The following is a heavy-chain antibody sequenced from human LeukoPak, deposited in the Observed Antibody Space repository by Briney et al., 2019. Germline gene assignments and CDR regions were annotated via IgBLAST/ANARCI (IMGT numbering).Heavy chain of an antibody. Sequence: PGRSLRLSCAASGFTFSSYAMHWVRQAPGKGLEWVAVISYDGSNKYYADSVKGRFTISRDNSKNTLYLQMNSLRAEDTAVYYCARDLHRRVGATGGMDVWGQGTTVTVSS. CDR2: ISYDGSNK. V-gene: IGHV3-30-3*01. D-gene: IGHD1-26*01. J-gene: IGHJ6*02. CDR3: ARDLHRRVGATGGMDV. CDR1: GFTFSSYA.